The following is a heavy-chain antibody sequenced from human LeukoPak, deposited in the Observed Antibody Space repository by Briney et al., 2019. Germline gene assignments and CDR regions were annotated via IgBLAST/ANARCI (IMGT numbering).Heavy chain of an antibody. CDR3: AKDGGRGDYEWFDP. V-gene: IGHV3-23*01. CDR1: GFTFSSYG. CDR2: TSGSGGST. Sequence: GESLRLSCAASGFTFSSYGISWVRQAPGKGLEWVSATSGSGGSTYYADSVKGRFTISRDTYKNTLYLQMNNLRAEDTAVYHCAKDGGRGDYEWFDPWGQGTLVTVSS. D-gene: IGHD4-17*01. J-gene: IGHJ5*02.